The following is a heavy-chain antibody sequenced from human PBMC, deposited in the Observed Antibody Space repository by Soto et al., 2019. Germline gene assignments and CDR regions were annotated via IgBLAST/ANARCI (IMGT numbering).Heavy chain of an antibody. CDR2: IIPIFGAA. CDR1: GGTFSSYA. Sequence: SVKVSCTASGGTFSSYAINWVRQAPGQGLEWMGGIIPIFGAANYAQRFQGRVTITADESTSTAYMELSSLRFEDTAVFYCAREGLEYTSSGYNWFDPWAQGTLVTVSS. D-gene: IGHD1-26*01. V-gene: IGHV1-69*13. J-gene: IGHJ5*02. CDR3: AREGLEYTSSGYNWFDP.